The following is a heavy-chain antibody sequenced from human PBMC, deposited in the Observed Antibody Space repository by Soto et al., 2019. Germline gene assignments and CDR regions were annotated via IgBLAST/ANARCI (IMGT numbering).Heavy chain of an antibody. CDR1: GGTFSSYA. D-gene: IGHD3-22*01. CDR2: IIPIFGTA. J-gene: IGHJ4*02. V-gene: IGHV1-69*13. Sequence: SVKVSCKASGGTFSSYAISWVRQAPGQGLEWMGGIIPIFGTANYAQKFQGRVTITADESTSTAYMELSSLRSEDTAVYYCARSTEYYYDSSGYSAPFLYWGQGTLVTVSS. CDR3: ARSTEYYYDSSGYSAPFLY.